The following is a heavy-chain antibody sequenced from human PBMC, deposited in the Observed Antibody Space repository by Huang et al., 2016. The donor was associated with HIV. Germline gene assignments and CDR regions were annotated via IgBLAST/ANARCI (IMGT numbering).Heavy chain of an antibody. CDR1: GYSFAQYG. V-gene: IGHV5-51*01. J-gene: IGHJ6*02. Sequence: EEQLVQSGAEVKKPGESLKISCEGSGYSFAQYGIGGVRQMPGKGLEGMGIIYPEDSDTRYSPSCQGQVSISADKSISTAYLQWSSLKASDTAMYYCARLDTARNYYYYGLDVWGQGTSVIVSS. CDR3: ARLDTARNYYYYGLDV. CDR2: IYPEDSDT. D-gene: IGHD5-18*01.